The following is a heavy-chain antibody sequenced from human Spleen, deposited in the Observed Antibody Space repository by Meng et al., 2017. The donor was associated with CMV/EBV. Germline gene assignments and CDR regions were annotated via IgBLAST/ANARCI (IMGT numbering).Heavy chain of an antibody. D-gene: IGHD3-22*01. V-gene: IGHV4-39*07. CDR2: IYYSGST. CDR3: AREYYYDSSGYYLDAFDI. J-gene: IGHJ3*02. Sequence: SETLSLTCTVSGGSVSSGSYYWGWIRQPPGKGLEWIGSIYYSGSTYYNPSLKSRVTISVDTSKNQFSLKLSSVTAADTAVYYCAREYYYDSSGYYLDAFDIWGQGTMVTVSS. CDR1: GGSVSSGSYY.